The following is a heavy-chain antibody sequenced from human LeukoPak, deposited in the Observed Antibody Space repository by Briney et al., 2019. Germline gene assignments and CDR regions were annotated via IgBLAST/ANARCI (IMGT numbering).Heavy chain of an antibody. D-gene: IGHD2-21*01. J-gene: IGHJ6*03. CDR2: IYTSGST. CDR1: GGSISSYY. Sequence: SETLSLTCTVSGGSISSYYWSWIRQPAGKGLEWIGRIYTSGSTNYNPSLKSRVTMSVDTSKNQFSLKLTSVTAADTAVYYCARVGYYPDYYMDVWGKGTAVTVSS. CDR3: ARVGYYPDYYMDV. V-gene: IGHV4-4*07.